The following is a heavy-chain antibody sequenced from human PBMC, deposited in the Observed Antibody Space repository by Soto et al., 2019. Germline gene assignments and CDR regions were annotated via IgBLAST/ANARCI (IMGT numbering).Heavy chain of an antibody. V-gene: IGHV1-46*03. CDR3: AREEGYCSGGSCYFDY. CDR1: GYTFTSYY. D-gene: IGHD2-15*01. Sequence: ASVKVSCKASGYTFTSYYMHWVRQAPGQGLEWMGIINPSGGSTSYAQKFQGRVTMTRDTSTSTVYMELSSLRSEDTAVYYCAREEGYCSGGSCYFDYWGQGTLVTVSS. CDR2: INPSGGST. J-gene: IGHJ4*02.